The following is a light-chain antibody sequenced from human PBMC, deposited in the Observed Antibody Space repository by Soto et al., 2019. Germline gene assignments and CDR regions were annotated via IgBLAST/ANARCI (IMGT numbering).Light chain of an antibody. CDR2: DAS. V-gene: IGKV1-5*01. CDR3: QQYNSYSPSEIT. J-gene: IGKJ3*01. Sequence: DIQMTQSPSTLSASVGDRVTITCRASQSISSWLAWYQQKPGKAPKLLIYDASSLESGVPSRFSGSGSGTEFPLTISSLQPDDFATYYCQQYNSYSPSEITFGPGTKVDIK. CDR1: QSISSW.